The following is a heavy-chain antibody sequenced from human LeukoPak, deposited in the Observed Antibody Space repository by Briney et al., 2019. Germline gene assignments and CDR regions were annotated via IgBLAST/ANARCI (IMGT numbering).Heavy chain of an antibody. Sequence: PEASVKVSCKASGYTFTSYAMHWVRQAPGQRLECMGWINTGNGNTKYSQKFQGRVTITRDTSASTAYMDLSSLRSEDTAVYYCARNTETAIPLPYYFDYWGQGTLVTVSS. D-gene: IGHD2-21*02. CDR2: INTGNGNT. V-gene: IGHV1-3*04. CDR1: GYTFTSYA. CDR3: ARNTETAIPLPYYFDY. J-gene: IGHJ4*02.